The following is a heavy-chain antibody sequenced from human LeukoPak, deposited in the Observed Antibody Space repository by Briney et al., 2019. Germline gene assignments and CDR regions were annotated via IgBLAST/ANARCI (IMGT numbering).Heavy chain of an antibody. CDR1: GDSVSSNSAA. Sequence: SQTLSLTCDISGDSVSSNSAAWNWIRQSPSRGPEWLGRTYYRSKWYNDYAVSVKSRITINPDTSKNQFSLQVNSVTPEDTAVYYCARGTRYSSGWTFDYWGQGALVTVSS. D-gene: IGHD6-19*01. CDR2: TYYRSKWYN. CDR3: ARGTRYSSGWTFDY. J-gene: IGHJ4*02. V-gene: IGHV6-1*01.